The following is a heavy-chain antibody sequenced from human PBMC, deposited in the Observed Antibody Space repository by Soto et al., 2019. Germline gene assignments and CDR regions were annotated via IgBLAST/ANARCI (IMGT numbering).Heavy chain of an antibody. D-gene: IGHD2-21*01. CDR3: ARDGAIHSFDI. J-gene: IGHJ3*02. Sequence: GGSLRLSCAASGFTFSSYSMNWVRQAPGKGLEWVSSISSSSSYIYYADSVKGRFTISRDNAKNSLYLQMNSLRAEDTAVYYCARDGAIHSFDIWGQGITVAVSS. CDR1: GFTFSSYS. V-gene: IGHV3-21*01. CDR2: ISSSSSYI.